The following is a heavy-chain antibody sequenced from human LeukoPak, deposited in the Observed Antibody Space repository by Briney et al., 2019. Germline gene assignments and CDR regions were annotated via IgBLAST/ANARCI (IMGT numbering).Heavy chain of an antibody. V-gene: IGHV4-59*08. CDR2: VYDIGTT. CDR3: ALHGGSLGYFDY. D-gene: IGHD1-26*01. Sequence: SETLSLTCSVSGGSISTYYWSWIRQTPGKGLEWIGYVYDIGTTNYNPSLKGRVTISSDTSKNQFSLNLRSGNASDTAIYYCALHGGSLGYFDYWGQGTLVTVSS. J-gene: IGHJ4*02. CDR1: GGSISTYY.